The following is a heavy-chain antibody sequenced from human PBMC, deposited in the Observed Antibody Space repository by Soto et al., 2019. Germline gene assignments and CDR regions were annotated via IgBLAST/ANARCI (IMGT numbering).Heavy chain of an antibody. V-gene: IGHV3-30*04. CDR3: AKDRGWLAERYYYGMDV. CDR1: GFTFSSYA. CDR2: ISYDGSNK. Sequence: PGGSLRLSCAASGFTFSSYAMHWVRQAPGKGLEWVAVISYDGSNKYYADSVKGRFTISRDNSKNTLYLQMNSLRAEDTAVYYCAKDRGWLAERYYYGMDVWGQGTTVTVSS. D-gene: IGHD6-19*01. J-gene: IGHJ6*02.